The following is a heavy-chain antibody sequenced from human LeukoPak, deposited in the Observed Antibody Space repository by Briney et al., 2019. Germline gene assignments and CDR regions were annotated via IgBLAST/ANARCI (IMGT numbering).Heavy chain of an antibody. CDR1: GFTFSSYN. CDR2: ISSTSSYI. D-gene: IGHD2-2*01. Sequence: GGSLRLSCAASGFTFSSYNMNWVRQAPGKGLEWVSSISSTSSYIYYADSVRGRFTISRDNAKNSLYLQMSSLRAEDTAVYYCARVFVGYCSSTSCYSLDPRGQGTLVTVSS. CDR3: ARVFVGYCSSTSCYSLDP. V-gene: IGHV3-21*01. J-gene: IGHJ5*02.